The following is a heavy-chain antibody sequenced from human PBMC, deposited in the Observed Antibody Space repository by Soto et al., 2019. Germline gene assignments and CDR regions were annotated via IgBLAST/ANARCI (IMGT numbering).Heavy chain of an antibody. D-gene: IGHD3-22*01. CDR2: INPNSGGT. CDR3: ARKTHDSSGYYDDY. J-gene: IGHJ4*02. Sequence: ASVKVSCKASGYTFTGYYMHWVRQAPGQGLEWMGWINPNSGGTNYAQKFQGRVTMTRDTSISTAYMELSRLRSDDTAVYYCARKTHDSSGYYDDYWGQGTLVTVSS. V-gene: IGHV1-2*02. CDR1: GYTFTGYY.